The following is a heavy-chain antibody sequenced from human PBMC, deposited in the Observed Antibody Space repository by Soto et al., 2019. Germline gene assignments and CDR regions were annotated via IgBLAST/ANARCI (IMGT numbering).Heavy chain of an antibody. CDR3: GKGLEGGGHFGMDV. D-gene: IGHD3-3*01. V-gene: IGHV1-69*06. J-gene: IGHJ6*02. Sequence: QVQLVQSGAEVKEPGSSVKVACQASGGAFSTYAISWVRQAPGQGLEWMGGVIPLFGTSNYLPKFQGRVSIAADRSTETSYMGLDRFRFDGTARDFFGKGLEGGGHFGMDVWGQGTTVTVSS. CDR2: VIPLFGTS. CDR1: GGAFSTYA.